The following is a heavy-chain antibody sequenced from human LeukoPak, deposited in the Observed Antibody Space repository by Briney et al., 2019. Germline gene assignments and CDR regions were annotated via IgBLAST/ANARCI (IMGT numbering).Heavy chain of an antibody. D-gene: IGHD2-2*01. CDR3: AKNPGQHCSSTSCYVDY. Sequence: GGSLRLSCAVSGFTFSSHAMSWVRQAPGKGLEWVSAISGSGAGTYYADSVKGRFTISRDNSKNTLYLQMNSLRVEDTAVYYCAKNPGQHCSSTSCYVDYWGQGTLVTVSS. CDR1: GFTFSSHA. V-gene: IGHV3-23*01. J-gene: IGHJ4*02. CDR2: ISGSGAGT.